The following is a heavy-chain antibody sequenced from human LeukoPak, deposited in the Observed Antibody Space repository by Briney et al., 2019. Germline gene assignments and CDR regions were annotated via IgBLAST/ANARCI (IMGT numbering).Heavy chain of an antibody. D-gene: IGHD4-17*01. V-gene: IGHV1-69*04. CDR1: GGTFSSYA. CDR3: TRGDYGDYVGAFDI. Sequence: ASVKVSCKASGGTFSSYAISWVRQAPGQGLEWMGRIIPILGIANYAQKFQGRVTITADKSTSTAYMELSSLRSEDTAVYYCTRGDYGDYVGAFDIWGQGTMVTVSS. J-gene: IGHJ3*02. CDR2: IIPILGIA.